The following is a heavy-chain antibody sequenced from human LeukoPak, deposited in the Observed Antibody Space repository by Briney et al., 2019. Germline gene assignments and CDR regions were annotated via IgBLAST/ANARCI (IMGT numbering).Heavy chain of an antibody. V-gene: IGHV3-33*06. Sequence: GGSLRLSCAASGFTFSSYGMHWVRQAPGKGLEWVAVIWYDGSNKYYADSVKGRFTISRDNSKNTLYLQMNSLRAEDTAVYYCAKEGIAVAGTVLGLFDYWGQGTLVTVSS. CDR2: IWYDGSNK. CDR1: GFTFSSYG. D-gene: IGHD6-19*01. CDR3: AKEGIAVAGTVLGLFDY. J-gene: IGHJ4*02.